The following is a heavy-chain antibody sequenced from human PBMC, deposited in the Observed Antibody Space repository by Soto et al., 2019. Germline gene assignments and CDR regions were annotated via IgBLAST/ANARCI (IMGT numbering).Heavy chain of an antibody. V-gene: IGHV3-23*01. D-gene: IGHD5-12*01. CDR1: GFTFSSYA. CDR2: IIDSGGRT. J-gene: IGHJ4*02. Sequence: GGSLRLSCAASGFTFSSYAMSWVRQAPGKGLEWVSSIIDSGGRTYYADSVRGRFTISRDNSKNTLYLQMNSLRAEDTAVYYCAKDQVATILWGYFDYWGQGTPFTVSS. CDR3: AKDQVATILWGYFDY.